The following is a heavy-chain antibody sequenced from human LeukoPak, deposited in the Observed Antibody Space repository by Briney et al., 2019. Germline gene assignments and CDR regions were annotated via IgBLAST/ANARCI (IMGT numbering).Heavy chain of an antibody. Sequence: GASVKVSCKASGYTFTSYGISWVRQAPGQGLEWMGWINPNSGGTNYAQKFQGRVTMTRDTSISTAYMELSRLRSDDTAVYYCARAPKSGSGSLEGSWFDPWGQGTLVTVSS. CDR2: INPNSGGT. J-gene: IGHJ5*02. CDR3: ARAPKSGSGSLEGSWFDP. CDR1: GYTFTSYG. D-gene: IGHD3-10*01. V-gene: IGHV1-2*02.